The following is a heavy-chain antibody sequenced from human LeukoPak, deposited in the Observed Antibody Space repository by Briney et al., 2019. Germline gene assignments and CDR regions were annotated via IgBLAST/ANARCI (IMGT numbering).Heavy chain of an antibody. CDR1: GFTVSSNY. CDR2: IWYDGSDK. J-gene: IGHJ6*04. V-gene: IGHV3-33*08. CDR3: ATRLCTIAACRASSYKSLDV. D-gene: IGHD2-8*01. Sequence: PGGSLRLSCAASGFTVSSNYMSWVRQAPGKGLEWVAVIWYDGSDKKFADSVKGRFTISRDNSKKTFHLQMNSLRAEDTAVYYCATRLCTIAACRASSYKSLDVWGKGTTVTVSS.